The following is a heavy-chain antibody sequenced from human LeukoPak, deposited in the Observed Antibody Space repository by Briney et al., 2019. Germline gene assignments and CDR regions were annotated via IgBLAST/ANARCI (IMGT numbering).Heavy chain of an antibody. Sequence: AGGSLRLSCAASGFTFSTFGMHWVRQVLGKGLEWVAVVSNDGSNEYSADSVKGRFTISRDNSKNTLYLQMNSLRAEDTAVYYCAKSQSYQIYYYTIDVWGQGTTVTVSS. V-gene: IGHV3-30*18. J-gene: IGHJ6*02. CDR2: VSNDGSNE. D-gene: IGHD1-26*01. CDR1: GFTFSTFG. CDR3: AKSQSYQIYYYTIDV.